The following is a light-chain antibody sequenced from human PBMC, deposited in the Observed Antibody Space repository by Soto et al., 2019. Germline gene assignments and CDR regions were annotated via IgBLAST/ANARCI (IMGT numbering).Light chain of an antibody. Sequence: EIVMTQSPLSLTVTPGEPAYISCKSTQSLLHSNGNTFLDWYMQKPGQSPQLLIYLGSSRAPGAPDGVSGSGSGTDFTLRISTVEADDAGIYYCMQALQTPRTFGQGTKLEI. V-gene: IGKV2-28*01. CDR3: MQALQTPRT. CDR1: QSLLHSNGNTF. J-gene: IGKJ1*01. CDR2: LGS.